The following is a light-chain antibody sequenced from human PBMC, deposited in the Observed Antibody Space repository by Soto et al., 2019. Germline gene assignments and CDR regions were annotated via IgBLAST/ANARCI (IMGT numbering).Light chain of an antibody. J-gene: IGKJ5*01. V-gene: IGKV3-11*01. CDR3: QQRKTWPPMT. CDR1: QDVEGY. Sequence: DIVLTQSPATLSLSPGERATLSCRASQDVEGYLAWYQQKPGQAPRLLIYDASNRATGIPARFSGSGSGTDFTLTISSLEPEDFAVYYCQQRKTWPPMTFGQGTRLEIK. CDR2: DAS.